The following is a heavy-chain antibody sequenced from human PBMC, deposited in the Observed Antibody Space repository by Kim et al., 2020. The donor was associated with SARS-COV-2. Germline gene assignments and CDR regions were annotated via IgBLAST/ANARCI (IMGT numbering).Heavy chain of an antibody. CDR3: AREKRIGHDGMDV. V-gene: IGHV1-69*04. Sequence: YAQKFQGRVTITADKSTSTAYMELSSLRSEDTAVYYCAREKRIGHDGMDVWGQGTTVTVSS. J-gene: IGHJ6*02. D-gene: IGHD2-15*01.